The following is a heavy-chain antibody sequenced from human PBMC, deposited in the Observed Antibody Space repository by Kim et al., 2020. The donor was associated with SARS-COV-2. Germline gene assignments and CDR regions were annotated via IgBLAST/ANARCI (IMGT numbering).Heavy chain of an antibody. Sequence: SETLSLTCTVSGGSISSGGYYWSWIRQHPGKGLEWIGYIYYSGSTYYNPSLKSRVTISVDTSKNQFSLKLSPVTAADTAVYYCARVARITIFGVVNSAFDIWGQGTMVTVSS. CDR2: IYYSGST. V-gene: IGHV4-31*03. J-gene: IGHJ3*02. CDR3: ARVARITIFGVVNSAFDI. CDR1: GGSISSGGYY. D-gene: IGHD3-3*01.